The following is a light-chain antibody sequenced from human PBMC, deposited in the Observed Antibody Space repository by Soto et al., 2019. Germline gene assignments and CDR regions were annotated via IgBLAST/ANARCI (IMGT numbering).Light chain of an antibody. V-gene: IGLV1-47*01. CDR1: ASNVGSTY. J-gene: IGLJ2*01. Sequence: QSVLTQPPSASGTPGQRVSISCSGSASNVGSTYVFWYQQVPGTAPTLLIYKNNQRPSGVSDRFSGSKSGTSASLAISGLRVDDEADYYCASWDNDLKGPIFGGGTKLTVL. CDR2: KNN. CDR3: ASWDNDLKGPI.